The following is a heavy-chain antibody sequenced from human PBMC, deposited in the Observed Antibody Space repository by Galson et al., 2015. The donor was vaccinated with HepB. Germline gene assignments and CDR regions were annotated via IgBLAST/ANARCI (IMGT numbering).Heavy chain of an antibody. J-gene: IGHJ6*02. CDR1: GFTFSSYG. Sequence: SLRLSCAASGFTFSSYGMHWVRQAPGKGLEWVAVISYDGSKKYYADSVKGRFTISRDNSKNTLYLEMNSLRGEDTAVYYCAKPQVEVPVPMGYYYGMDVWGQGTKVTVSS. CDR2: ISYDGSKK. CDR3: AKPQVEVPVPMGYYYGMDV. V-gene: IGHV3-30*18. D-gene: IGHD2-2*01.